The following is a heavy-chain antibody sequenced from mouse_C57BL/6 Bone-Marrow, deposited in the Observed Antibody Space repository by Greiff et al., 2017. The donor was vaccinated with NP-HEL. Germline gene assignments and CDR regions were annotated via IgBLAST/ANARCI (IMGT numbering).Heavy chain of an antibody. CDR2: IDPNSGGT. J-gene: IGHJ2*01. V-gene: IGHV1-72*01. CDR3: ARYYYGSSSFDY. CDR1: GYTFTSYL. Sequence: VQLQQSGAELVKPGASVKLSCKASGYTFTSYLMHWVKQRPGRGLEWIGRIDPNSGGTKYNEKFKSKATLTVDKPTSTAYMQLNSLTSEDSAVYDCARYYYGSSSFDYWGQGTTLTVSS. D-gene: IGHD1-1*01.